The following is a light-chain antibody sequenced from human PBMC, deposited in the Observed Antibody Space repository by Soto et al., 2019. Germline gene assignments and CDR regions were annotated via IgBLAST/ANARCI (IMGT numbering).Light chain of an antibody. CDR2: GAS. CDR1: QTISSF. J-gene: IGKJ1*01. Sequence: IVLTQSPGTLSLSPGEGATLSCRASQTISSFLAWYQQKRGQAPRLLIHGASNRATGIPDRFSGSGSGTDFTLTITRLEPEDFAVYYCQQYGGSPRTFGRGTKVDIK. CDR3: QQYGGSPRT. V-gene: IGKV3-20*01.